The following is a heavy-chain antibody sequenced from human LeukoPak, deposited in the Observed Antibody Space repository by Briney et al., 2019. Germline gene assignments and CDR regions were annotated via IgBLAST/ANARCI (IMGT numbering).Heavy chain of an antibody. CDR2: INHSGST. CDR3: ARVVTAVTPVGYYYYYMDV. J-gene: IGHJ6*03. Sequence: PSETLSLTCAVYGGSFSGYYWSGIRQPPGKGLEWIGEINHSGSTNYNPSLKSRVTISVDTSKNQFSLKLSSVTAADTAVYYCARVVTAVTPVGYYYYYMDVWGKGTTVTVSS. D-gene: IGHD4-11*01. V-gene: IGHV4-34*01. CDR1: GGSFSGYY.